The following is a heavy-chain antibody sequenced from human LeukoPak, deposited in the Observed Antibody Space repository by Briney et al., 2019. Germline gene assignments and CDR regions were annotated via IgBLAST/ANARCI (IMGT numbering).Heavy chain of an antibody. CDR2: ISLSGST. CDR3: AKTGAPMGGY. V-gene: IGHV4-61*01. Sequence: AETLSLTCTPSGGSLSGDNYYWSWIRQPPGKGLQWIAYISLSGSTNYNPSLKSRVTISLDTSKNQFTLRLTSVTAADTAVYYCAKTGAPMGGYWGQGTLVTVSS. CDR1: GGSLSGDNYY. D-gene: IGHD3-16*01. J-gene: IGHJ4*02.